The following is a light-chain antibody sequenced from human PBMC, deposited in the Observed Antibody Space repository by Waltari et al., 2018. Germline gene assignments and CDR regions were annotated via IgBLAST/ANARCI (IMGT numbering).Light chain of an antibody. Sequence: NVLTQSPDTLSLSPGQRATLSCRASQTINNNLLVLYQQKPSQAPRLIIHGASSRATGFPERFSGSGSGTDFTLTISSLKPEDSAVYYCQQYDASVLTFGGGTKVEI. CDR1: QTINNNL. J-gene: IGKJ4*01. V-gene: IGKV3-20*01. CDR3: QQYDASVLT. CDR2: GAS.